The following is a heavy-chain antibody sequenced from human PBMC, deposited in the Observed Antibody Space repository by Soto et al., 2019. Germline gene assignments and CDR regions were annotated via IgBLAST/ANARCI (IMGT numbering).Heavy chain of an antibody. CDR1: GYTFTCYY. V-gene: IGHV1-46*01. Sequence: ASVKASCKASGYTFTCYYMHWVRQAPGQGLEWMGIINPSGGSTSYAQKFQGRVTMTRDTSTSTVYMELSSLRSEDTAVYYCALGVGAPWGLIDIWGQGTMVTVSS. J-gene: IGHJ3*02. D-gene: IGHD1-26*01. CDR2: INPSGGST. CDR3: ALGVGAPWGLIDI.